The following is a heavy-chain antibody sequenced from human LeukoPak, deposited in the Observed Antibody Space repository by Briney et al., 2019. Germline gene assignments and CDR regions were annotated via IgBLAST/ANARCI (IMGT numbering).Heavy chain of an antibody. V-gene: IGHV3-11*04. D-gene: IGHD3-10*01. CDR3: ARDLYHGSGSPRLDF. Sequence: GGSLRLSCAASGFTFSDYNMRWIRQAPRKGLEWVSSISRSGSTKYYADSVKGRFTISRDNAKSSLYLQMNSLRAEDTAVYYCARDLYHGSGSPRLDFWGQGTLVTVSS. CDR1: GFTFSDYN. CDR2: ISRSGSTK. J-gene: IGHJ4*02.